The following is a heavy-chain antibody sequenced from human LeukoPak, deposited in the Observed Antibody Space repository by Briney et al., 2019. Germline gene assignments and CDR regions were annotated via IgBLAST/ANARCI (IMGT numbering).Heavy chain of an antibody. J-gene: IGHJ5*02. CDR3: ARGPPRLNWIDP. V-gene: IGHV1-3*01. Sequence: GASVTVSCTASGYTFTSYAIHWVRQAPGQRLEWMGWINAGNGNTKYSQKFQGRVTITRDTSASTAYMELSSLRSEDTAVYYCARGPPRLNWIDPWGQGTLVTVSS. CDR2: INAGNGNT. CDR1: GYTFTSYA. D-gene: IGHD6-25*01.